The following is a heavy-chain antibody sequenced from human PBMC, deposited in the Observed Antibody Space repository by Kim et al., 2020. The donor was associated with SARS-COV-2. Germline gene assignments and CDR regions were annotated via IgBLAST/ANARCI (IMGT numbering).Heavy chain of an antibody. CDR2: ISDDGESR. Sequence: GGSLRLSCAASGFPFSVAPMHWVLQAPGKGLEWVAGISDDGESRYYANFVRDRFAFSRDNSKNMLYLQLNSLEIDDTAVYYCAKEAYTSGFSGCFNIRGRGTLVTVSS. CDR3: AKEAYTSGFSGCFNI. CDR1: GFPFSVAP. V-gene: IGHV3-30*09. J-gene: IGHJ4*02. D-gene: IGHD3-10*01.